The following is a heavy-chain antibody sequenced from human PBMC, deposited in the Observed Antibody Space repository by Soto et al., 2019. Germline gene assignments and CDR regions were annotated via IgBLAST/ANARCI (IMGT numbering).Heavy chain of an antibody. J-gene: IGHJ4*02. D-gene: IGHD5-12*01. V-gene: IGHV1-18*01. CDR2: ISSYNGDT. Sequence: ASVKVSCKASGYTFTRSGISWVRQAPGQGPEWMGWISSYNGDTNYAQTFQGRVTMTTDTSTSTAYMELRSLRSDDTAVYYCARDLVPGYTGFSDYWGQGTLVTVSS. CDR3: ARDLVPGYTGFSDY. CDR1: GYTFTRSG.